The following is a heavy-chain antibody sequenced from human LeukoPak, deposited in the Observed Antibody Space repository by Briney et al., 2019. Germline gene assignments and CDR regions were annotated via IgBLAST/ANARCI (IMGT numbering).Heavy chain of an antibody. V-gene: IGHV1-2*02. Sequence: EASVKVSCKASGHTFTGYYMHWVRQAPGQGLEWMGWINANSGDTNYAQKFQGRVTMTRDTSISTAYMELSRLRSDDTAVYYCASKWVTYYYNGSAYHYPTDVFDIWGQGTMVTVSS. J-gene: IGHJ3*02. CDR3: ASKWVTYYYNGSAYHYPTDVFDI. CDR1: GHTFTGYY. CDR2: INANSGDT. D-gene: IGHD3-22*01.